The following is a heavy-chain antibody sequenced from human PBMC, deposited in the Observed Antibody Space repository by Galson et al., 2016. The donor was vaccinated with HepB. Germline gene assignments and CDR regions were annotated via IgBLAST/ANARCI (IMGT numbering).Heavy chain of an antibody. V-gene: IGHV1-46*01. J-gene: IGHJ6*03. CDR1: GYTFTKYY. Sequence: SVKVSCKASGYTFTKYYMQWVRQAPGQGLQWMGIINPSDGIASYAQEFQGRVTMTRDTSTSTVYMELSSLRFDDTAVYYCARRDYDFYMDVWGKGTTVTVSS. D-gene: IGHD5-24*01. CDR3: ARRDYDFYMDV. CDR2: INPSDGIA.